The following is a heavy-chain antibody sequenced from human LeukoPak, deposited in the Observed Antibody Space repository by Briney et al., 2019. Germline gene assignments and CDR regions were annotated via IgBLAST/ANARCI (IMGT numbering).Heavy chain of an antibody. Sequence: SETLSLTCTASGGSISSYYWSWIRQPAGKGLEWIGRIYTSGSTNYNPSLKSRVTMSVDTSKNQFSLKLSSVTAADTAVYYCARDAHIQYYYDSSGYYDYWGQGTLVTVSS. D-gene: IGHD3-22*01. CDR1: GGSISSYY. CDR2: IYTSGST. J-gene: IGHJ4*02. CDR3: ARDAHIQYYYDSSGYYDY. V-gene: IGHV4-4*07.